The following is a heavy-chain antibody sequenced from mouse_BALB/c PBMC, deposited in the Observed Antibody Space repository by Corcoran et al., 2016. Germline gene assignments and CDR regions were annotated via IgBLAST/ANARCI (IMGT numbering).Heavy chain of an antibody. V-gene: IGHV1-19*01. Sequence: EVHLQQSGPVLVKPGASAKISCKASGYSFTGYYMHWVKQSHVKSLEWIRRINPYNGATSYNQNFKDKASLTVDKSSSTAYMELHSLTSEDSAVYYCARDYDYWYVDVWGAATTVTVS. CDR2: INPYNGAT. J-gene: IGHJ1*01. D-gene: IGHD2-4*01. CDR3: ARDYDYWYVDV. CDR1: GYSFTGYY.